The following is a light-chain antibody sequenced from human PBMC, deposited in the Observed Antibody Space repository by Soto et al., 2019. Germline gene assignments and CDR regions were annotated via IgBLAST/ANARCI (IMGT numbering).Light chain of an antibody. Sequence: EIVMTQSPATLSVSPGERATLSCRASQSVDSNYLACYQQKPGQTPRLIIYGASGRADGIPHRFSGSGFGTDFTLTISKVEPEDFAVYYCQQRSNSITFGQGTRLEIK. CDR3: QQRSNSIT. CDR1: QSVDSNY. J-gene: IGKJ5*01. V-gene: IGKV3D-20*02. CDR2: GAS.